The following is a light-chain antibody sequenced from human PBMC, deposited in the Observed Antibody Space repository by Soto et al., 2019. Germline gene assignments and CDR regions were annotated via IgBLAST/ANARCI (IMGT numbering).Light chain of an antibody. CDR2: KAS. CDR1: QTISNW. Sequence: DIQMTQSPSTLSASVGDTVTITCRASQTISNWLAWYQQKPGKAPKLLIYKASSLQSGVPSRFSGIGSETEFTLTISSLQPDDFATYYCQQYNFYSRTFGQGTKVEIK. J-gene: IGKJ1*01. V-gene: IGKV1-5*03. CDR3: QQYNFYSRT.